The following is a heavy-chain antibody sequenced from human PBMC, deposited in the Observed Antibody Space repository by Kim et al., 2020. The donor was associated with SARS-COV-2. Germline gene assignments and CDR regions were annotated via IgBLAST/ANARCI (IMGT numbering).Heavy chain of an antibody. CDR2: ISSSGSTI. D-gene: IGHD6-19*01. CDR3: ARDSHSSGLYKGPFDY. Sequence: GGSLRLSCAASGFTFSSYEMNWVRQAPGKGLEWVSYISSSGSTIYYADSVKGRFTISRDNAKNSLYLQMNSLRAEDTAVYYCARDSHSSGLYKGPFDYCGQGTPRTVSS. V-gene: IGHV3-48*03. J-gene: IGHJ4*02. CDR1: GFTFSSYE.